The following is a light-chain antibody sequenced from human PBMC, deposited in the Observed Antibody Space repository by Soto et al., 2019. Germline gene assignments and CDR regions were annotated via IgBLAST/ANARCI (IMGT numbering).Light chain of an antibody. CDR2: EGS. Sequence: QSALTQPASVSGSPGQSITISCTGTSSDVGSYNLVSWYQQHPGKAPKLMIYEGSKRPSGVSNRFSGSKSGNTASLTISGLQAEDEADYDCCSYAGSSTSHVVFGGGTKLTV. J-gene: IGLJ2*01. CDR1: SSDVGSYNL. CDR3: CSYAGSSTSHVV. V-gene: IGLV2-23*01.